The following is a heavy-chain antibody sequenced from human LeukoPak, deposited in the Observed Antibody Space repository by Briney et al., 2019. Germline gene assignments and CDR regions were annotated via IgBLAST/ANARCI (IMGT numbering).Heavy chain of an antibody. Sequence: SETLSLTCAVSGGSISSGGYSWSWIRQPPGKGLEWIGYIYHSGSTYYNPSLKSRVTISVDRSKNQFSLKLSSVTAADTAVYYCASDTRGGGFDPWGQGTLVTVSS. J-gene: IGHJ5*02. CDR3: ASDTRGGGFDP. V-gene: IGHV4-30-2*01. CDR1: GGSISSGGYS. D-gene: IGHD3-10*01. CDR2: IYHSGST.